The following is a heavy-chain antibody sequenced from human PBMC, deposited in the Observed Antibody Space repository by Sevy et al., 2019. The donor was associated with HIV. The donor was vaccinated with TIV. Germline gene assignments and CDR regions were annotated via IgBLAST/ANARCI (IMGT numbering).Heavy chain of an antibody. CDR3: ATRRGHLSFDY. V-gene: IGHV4-34*01. CDR1: GGSFSGYY. CDR2: INHSGST. Sequence: SETLSLTCVVYGGSFSGYYWSWIRQSPGKGLEWIGEINHSGSTNYNPSLKSRVTISADTSKNQFSLKLGSVTAADTAVYYCATRRGHLSFDYWGQGTLVTVSS. J-gene: IGHJ4*02.